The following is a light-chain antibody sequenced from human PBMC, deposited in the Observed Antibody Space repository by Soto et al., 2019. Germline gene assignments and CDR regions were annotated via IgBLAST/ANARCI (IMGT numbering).Light chain of an antibody. V-gene: IGKV3-15*01. CDR2: AAS. Sequence: MTQSPGTLSVTPGERATLSCRASQSVSGDLAWYQHKPGQAPRLLIYAASTRATGIPARFSGSGSGTEFTLTIGSLQSEDFAIYYCHQYNKWPYTFGPGTKVD. J-gene: IGKJ3*01. CDR1: QSVSGD. CDR3: HQYNKWPYT.